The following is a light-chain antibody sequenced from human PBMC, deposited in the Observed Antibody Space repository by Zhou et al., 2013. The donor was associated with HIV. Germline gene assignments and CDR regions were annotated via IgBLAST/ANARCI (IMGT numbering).Light chain of an antibody. CDR1: QSISSW. Sequence: DIQMTQSPSTLSASVGDRVTITCRASQSISSWLAWYQQKPGKAPKLLIYKASTLESGVPSRFGGSGSGTEFTLTISSLQPDDFATYYCQQYNGYSTFGQGTKVEIK. V-gene: IGKV1-5*03. CDR3: QQYNGYST. J-gene: IGKJ1*01. CDR2: KAS.